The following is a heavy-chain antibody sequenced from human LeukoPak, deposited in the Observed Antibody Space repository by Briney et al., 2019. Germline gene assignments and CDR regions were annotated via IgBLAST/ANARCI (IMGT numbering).Heavy chain of an antibody. V-gene: IGHV1-69*05. J-gene: IGHJ4*02. Sequence: SVKVSCKASGGTFSSYAISWVRQAPGQGLEWMGGIIPIFDTANYAQKFQGRVTITTDESTSTAYMELSSLRSEDTAVYYCARGPAGMTTVTSLGDYWGQGTLVTVSS. CDR3: ARGPAGMTTVTSLGDY. D-gene: IGHD4-11*01. CDR2: IIPIFDTA. CDR1: GGTFSSYA.